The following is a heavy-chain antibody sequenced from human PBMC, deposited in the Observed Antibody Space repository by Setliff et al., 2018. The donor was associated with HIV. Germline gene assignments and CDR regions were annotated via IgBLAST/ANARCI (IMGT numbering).Heavy chain of an antibody. J-gene: IGHJ6*02. CDR2: IYYTGST. CDR3: ARDLSPYGSGDPYYYYGMDV. Sequence: SETLSLTCTVSGGSISSSGNYWTWIRQRPGKGLEWIGYIYYTGSTYYHPSLESRVLISVDTSNNQFSLRLSSVTAADTAVYYCARDLSPYGSGDPYYYYGMDVWGQGTTVTVSS. D-gene: IGHD3-10*01. CDR1: GGSISSSGNY. V-gene: IGHV4-31*03.